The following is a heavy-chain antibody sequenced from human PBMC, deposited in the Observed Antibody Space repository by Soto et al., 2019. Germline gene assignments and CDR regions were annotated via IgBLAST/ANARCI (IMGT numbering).Heavy chain of an antibody. CDR1: GYSISSGYY. CDR3: ARELGGYEGGTEIWFDP. D-gene: IGHD5-12*01. J-gene: IGHJ5*02. Sequence: SETLSLTCAVSGYSISSGYYWGWIRQPPGKGLEWIGSIYHSGSTYYNPSLKSRVTISVATSKNQFSLKLSSVTAADTAVYYCARELGGYEGGTEIWFDPWGQGTLVTVSS. V-gene: IGHV4-38-2*02. CDR2: IYHSGST.